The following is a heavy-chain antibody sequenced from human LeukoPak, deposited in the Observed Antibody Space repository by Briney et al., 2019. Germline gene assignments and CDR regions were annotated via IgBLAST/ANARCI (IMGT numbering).Heavy chain of an antibody. J-gene: IGHJ6*02. CDR3: ARHASGWRPYYYYYYGMDV. V-gene: IGHV4-59*08. D-gene: IGHD6-19*01. Sequence: SETLSLTCTVSGGSISSYYWSWIRQPPGKGLEWIGYIYYSGSTNYNPSLKSRVTISVDTSKNQFSLKPSSVTAADTAVYYCARHASGWRPYYYYYYGMDVWGQGTTVTVSS. CDR2: IYYSGST. CDR1: GGSISSYY.